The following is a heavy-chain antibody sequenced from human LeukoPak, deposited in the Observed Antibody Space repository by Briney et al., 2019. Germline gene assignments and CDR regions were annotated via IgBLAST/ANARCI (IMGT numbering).Heavy chain of an antibody. CDR3: AREWLRFRHIDY. V-gene: IGHV1-18*04. CDR2: ISAYNGNT. Sequence: ASVKVSCKATGYTFTGYYMHWVRQAPGQGLEWMGWISAYNGNTNYAQKLQGRVTMTTDTSTSTAYMELRSLRSDDTAVYYCAREWLRFRHIDYWGQGTLVTVSS. CDR1: GYTFTGYY. D-gene: IGHD5-12*01. J-gene: IGHJ4*02.